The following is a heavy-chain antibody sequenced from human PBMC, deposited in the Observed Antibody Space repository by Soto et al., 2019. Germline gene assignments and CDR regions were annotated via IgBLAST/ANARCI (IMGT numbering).Heavy chain of an antibody. CDR2: INHSGST. D-gene: IGHD3-10*01. CDR1: GGSFSGYY. J-gene: IGHJ4*02. Sequence: PSETLSLTSAIYGGSFSGYYWSWIRQPPGKVLEWIGEINHSGSTNYNPSRKSLVTISVDMSKNQFSLKLSSVTAACTSVYYWSRGRGLLWFGELRGRDYWGEGTLVT. V-gene: IGHV4-34*01. CDR3: SRGRGLLWFGELRGRDY.